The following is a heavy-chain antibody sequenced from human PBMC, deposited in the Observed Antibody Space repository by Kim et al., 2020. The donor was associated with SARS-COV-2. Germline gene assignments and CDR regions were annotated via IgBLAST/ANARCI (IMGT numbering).Heavy chain of an antibody. V-gene: IGHV1-2*02. CDR3: ARGSDYHGLDV. Sequence: ASVKVSCKTSGYPFSGYYIHWVRQAPGQGLEWMGWISPKNGGTKYAQASQGRVTMTRDTSIRTAYMELSGLKSDDTAIYYCARGSDYHGLDVWGQGTTVTVSS. CDR1: GYPFSGYY. J-gene: IGHJ6*02. CDR2: ISPKNGGT.